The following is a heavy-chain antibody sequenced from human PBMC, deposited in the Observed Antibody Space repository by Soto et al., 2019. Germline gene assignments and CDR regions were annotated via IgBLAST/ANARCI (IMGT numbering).Heavy chain of an antibody. D-gene: IGHD3-10*01. CDR3: ARDFLFITMVRGNVYFQH. V-gene: IGHV1-3*01. J-gene: IGHJ1*01. CDR1: GYTFTSYA. Sequence: ASVKVSCKASGYTFTSYAMHWVRQAPGQRLEWMGWINAGNGNTKYSQKFQGRVTITRDTSASTAYMELSSLRSEDTAVYYCARDFLFITMVRGNVYFQHWGQGTLVTVSS. CDR2: INAGNGNT.